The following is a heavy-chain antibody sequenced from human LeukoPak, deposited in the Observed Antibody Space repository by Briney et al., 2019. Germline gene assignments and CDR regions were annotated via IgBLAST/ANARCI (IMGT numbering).Heavy chain of an antibody. CDR1: GGSFSGYN. J-gene: IGHJ3*02. CDR3: ARGPRTLLLWFGDDAFDI. Sequence: SGTLSLTCAVYGGSFSGYNWSWIRQPPGKGLEWIGDINHSGSTNYNPSLMSRVTISVDTSTNQFSLKLSSVTAADTAVYFCARGPRTLLLWFGDDAFDICGQGTMVTASS. D-gene: IGHD3-10*01. V-gene: IGHV4-34*01. CDR2: INHSGST.